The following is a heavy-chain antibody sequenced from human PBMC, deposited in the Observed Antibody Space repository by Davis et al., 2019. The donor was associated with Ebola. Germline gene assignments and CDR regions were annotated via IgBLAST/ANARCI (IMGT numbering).Heavy chain of an antibody. CDR1: GVSISRHY. CDR3: ARGWLVSAFDI. D-gene: IGHD6-19*01. V-gene: IGHV4-59*11. J-gene: IGHJ3*02. Sequence: PGGSLRLSCTVSGVSISRHYWSWIRQPPGKRLEWIGSIYYTGSAKYNSSLNSRVSISVDTSKNQFSLKLTSVTAADTAVYYCARGWLVSAFDIWGQGTMVTVSS. CDR2: IYYTGSA.